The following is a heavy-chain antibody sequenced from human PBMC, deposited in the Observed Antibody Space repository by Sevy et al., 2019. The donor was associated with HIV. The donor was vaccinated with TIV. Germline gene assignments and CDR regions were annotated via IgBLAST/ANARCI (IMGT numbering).Heavy chain of an antibody. D-gene: IGHD2-15*01. CDR3: AKDTRYCSGGSCYLEVGAFDI. J-gene: IGHJ3*02. Sequence: GGSLRLSCAASGFTFDDYTMHWVRQAPGKGLEWVSLISWDGGSTYYADSVKGRFTISRDNSKNSLYLQMNSLRTEDTALYYCAKDTRYCSGGSCYLEVGAFDIWGQWTMVTGSS. CDR1: GFTFDDYT. V-gene: IGHV3-43*01. CDR2: ISWDGGST.